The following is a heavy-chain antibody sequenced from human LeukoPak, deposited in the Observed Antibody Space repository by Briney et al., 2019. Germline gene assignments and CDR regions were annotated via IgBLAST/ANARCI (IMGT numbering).Heavy chain of an antibody. V-gene: IGHV1-2*02. Sequence: ASVTVSCKASGYTFTGYYMHWVRQAPGQGLEWMGWINPNSGGTNYAQKFQGRVTITRDTTSSTAYMEMSRLRSDATAVYYCASGGYYGSGSHDNWFDPWCQGTLVTVSS. J-gene: IGHJ5*02. D-gene: IGHD3-10*01. CDR1: GYTFTGYY. CDR3: ASGGYYGSGSHDNWFDP. CDR2: INPNSGGT.